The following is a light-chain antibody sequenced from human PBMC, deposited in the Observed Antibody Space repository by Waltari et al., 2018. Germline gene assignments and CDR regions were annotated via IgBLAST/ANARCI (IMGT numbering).Light chain of an antibody. Sequence: DIVLTRSPGTLSLSQEDRPTLSCRASQSVSSSYLAWYHHKPGQAPRLVIYGASSRAAGIPDRFSGSGSGTDFTLTISRLEPEDFAVYYCQQYATSPPLTFGGGTKVEIK. J-gene: IGKJ4*01. CDR1: QSVSSSY. CDR2: GAS. V-gene: IGKV3-20*01. CDR3: QQYATSPPLT.